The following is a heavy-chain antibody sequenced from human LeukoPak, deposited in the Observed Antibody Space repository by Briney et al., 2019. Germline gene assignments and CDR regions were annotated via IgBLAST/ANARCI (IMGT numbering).Heavy chain of an antibody. Sequence: GGSLRLSCAASGFTFSNSPMHWARQAPGKGPERVAVRSVDGTWASYGDSVKGRFTISRDNSKNTLYLQMNSLRTEDTAVYYCVREDHTSGHAGALGFDPRGQGTLVTVSS. J-gene: IGHJ5*02. CDR1: GFTFSNSP. V-gene: IGHV3-30*04. D-gene: IGHD3-22*01. CDR2: RSVDGTWA. CDR3: VREDHTSGHAGALGFDP.